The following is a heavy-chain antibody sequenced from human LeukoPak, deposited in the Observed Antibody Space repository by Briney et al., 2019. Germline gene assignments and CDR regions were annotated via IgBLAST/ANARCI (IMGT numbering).Heavy chain of an antibody. Sequence: SVKVSCKASGGTFSSYAISRVRQAPGQGLEWMGRIIPIVGRVKYAQKFQGRVTITADKSTSTAYMELSSLRSEDTAVYYCARDVAYGSGSYYLDYWGQGTPVTVSS. J-gene: IGHJ4*02. D-gene: IGHD3-10*01. CDR1: GGTFSSYA. CDR3: ARDVAYGSGSYYLDY. V-gene: IGHV1-69*04. CDR2: IIPIVGRV.